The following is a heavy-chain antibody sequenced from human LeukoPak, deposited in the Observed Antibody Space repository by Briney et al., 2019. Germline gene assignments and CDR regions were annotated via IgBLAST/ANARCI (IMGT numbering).Heavy chain of an antibody. V-gene: IGHV4-59*13. D-gene: IGHD1-26*01. CDR1: VGSISGYF. CDR3: ARAQYSGSRFDH. CDR2: IYYSGAT. Sequence: PSETLSLTRTVSVGSISGYFWSWVRQAPGTGLDWIGHIYYSGATNYNPSLRSRVTISVDTSKNQFSLKLRSVTAADTAVYYCARAQYSGSRFDHWGQGTLVTVSS. J-gene: IGHJ4*02.